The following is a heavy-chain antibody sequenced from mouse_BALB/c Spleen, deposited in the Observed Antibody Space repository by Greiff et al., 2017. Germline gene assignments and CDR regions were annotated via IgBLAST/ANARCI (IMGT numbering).Heavy chain of an antibody. J-gene: IGHJ3*01. CDR1: GFTFSSYY. CDR3: ARPDYYYGSSYWFAY. CDR2: INSNGGST. Sequence: DVMLVESGGGLVELGGSLKLSCAASGFTFSSYYMSWVRQTPEKRLELVAAINSNGGSTYYPDTVKGRFTISRDNAKNTLYLQMSSLKSEDTALYYCARPDYYYGSSYWFAYWGQGTLVTVSA. D-gene: IGHD1-1*01. V-gene: IGHV5-6-2*01.